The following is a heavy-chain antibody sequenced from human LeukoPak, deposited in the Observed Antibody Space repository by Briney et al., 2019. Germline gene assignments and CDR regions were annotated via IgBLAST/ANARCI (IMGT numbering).Heavy chain of an antibody. D-gene: IGHD6-19*01. Sequence: GGSLRLSCAASGFIFDDHGMSWVRQVPGKGLEWVAGINWNGGSTGYADSVKGRFIISRDNAKNSLYVQMNSLRVEDTALYYCASGDRSGWHFDLWGQGILVTVSS. CDR1: GFIFDDHG. V-gene: IGHV3-20*04. CDR2: INWNGGST. J-gene: IGHJ4*02. CDR3: ASGDRSGWHFDL.